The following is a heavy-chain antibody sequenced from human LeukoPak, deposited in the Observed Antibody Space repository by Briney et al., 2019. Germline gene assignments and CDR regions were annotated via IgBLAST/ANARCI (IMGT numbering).Heavy chain of an antibody. CDR2: MNPNSGNT. D-gene: IGHD3-3*01. CDR1: GHTFTSYD. J-gene: IGHJ3*02. V-gene: IGHV1-8*01. Sequence: ASVKVSCKASGHTFTSYDINWVRQATGQGLEWMGWMNPNSGNTGYAQKFQGRVTITRNTSISTAYMELSSLRSEDTAVYYCARVIITIFGVVDAFDIWGQGTMVTVSS. CDR3: ARVIITIFGVVDAFDI.